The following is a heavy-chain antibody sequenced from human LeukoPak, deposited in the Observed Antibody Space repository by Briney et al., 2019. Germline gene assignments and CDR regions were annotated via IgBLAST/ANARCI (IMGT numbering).Heavy chain of an antibody. CDR3: ARDRKYYYHMDV. Sequence: SETLSLTCAVYGGSFSGYYWSWIRQPPGKGLEWIGEINHSGSTYYNPSLKSRVTISVDTSKNQFSLRLSSLTAADTALYYCARDRKYYYHMDVWGKGTTVTVSS. V-gene: IGHV4-34*01. D-gene: IGHD1-14*01. CDR1: GGSFSGYY. J-gene: IGHJ6*03. CDR2: INHSGST.